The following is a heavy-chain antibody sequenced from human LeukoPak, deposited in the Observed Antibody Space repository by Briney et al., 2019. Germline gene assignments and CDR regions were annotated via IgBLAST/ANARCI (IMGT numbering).Heavy chain of an antibody. CDR1: GFTFSSYA. Sequence: GGSLRLSCAVSGFTFSSYAMSWVRQAPGKGLEWVSAISGSGGSTYYADSVKGRFTISRDNSKNTLYLQMNSLRAEDTAVYYCARSSDYNWFDPWGQGTLVTVSS. D-gene: IGHD5-12*01. CDR3: ARSSDYNWFDP. V-gene: IGHV3-23*01. CDR2: ISGSGGST. J-gene: IGHJ5*02.